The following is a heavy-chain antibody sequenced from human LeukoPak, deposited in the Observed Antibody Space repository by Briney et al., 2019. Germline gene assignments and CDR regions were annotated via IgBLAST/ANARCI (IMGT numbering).Heavy chain of an antibody. D-gene: IGHD5-24*01. V-gene: IGHV1-58*01. CDR1: GFTFTSSA. J-gene: IGHJ4*02. CDR2: IVVGSGNT. CDR3: ARGPRDKGHQH. Sequence: SVKVSCKASGFTFTSSAVQWVRQARGQRLEWIGWIVVGSGNTDYAQKFQERVTMTRDTSISTAYMELSRLRSDDTAVYYCARGPRDKGHQHWGQGTLVTVSS.